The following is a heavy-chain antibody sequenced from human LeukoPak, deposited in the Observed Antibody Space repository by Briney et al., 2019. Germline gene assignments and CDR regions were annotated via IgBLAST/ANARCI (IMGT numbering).Heavy chain of an antibody. J-gene: IGHJ4*02. CDR1: GFTFSNYG. CDR3: AGDFDY. Sequence: GGSLRLSCAASGFTFSNYGMHWVRQAPGKGLEWVAFTRSDGNDKYYADSVKGRFTISRDNSKNVLYLQMSSLRAEDTAVYYCAGDFDYWGQGTLVTVSS. CDR2: TRSDGNDK. V-gene: IGHV3-30*02.